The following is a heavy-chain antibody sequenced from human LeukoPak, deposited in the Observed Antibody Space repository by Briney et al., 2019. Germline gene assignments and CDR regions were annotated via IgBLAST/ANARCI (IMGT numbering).Heavy chain of an antibody. CDR2: IRSKTFGGTA. J-gene: IGHJ4*02. CDR1: GFTFGTYA. Sequence: GGSLRLSCTSSGFTFGTYAVSWFRQAPGKGLEWVAFIRSKTFGGTAEYAASVEGRFTISRDDSKSIAYLQMNSLKTEDTAVYYCTRYSGRTDYWGQGTLVTVSS. D-gene: IGHD5-18*01. V-gene: IGHV3-49*03. CDR3: TRYSGRTDY.